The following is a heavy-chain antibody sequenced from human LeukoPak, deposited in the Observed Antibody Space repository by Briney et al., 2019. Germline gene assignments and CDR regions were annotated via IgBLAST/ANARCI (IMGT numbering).Heavy chain of an antibody. CDR1: GGSISSSNYY. D-gene: IGHD2-2*01. CDR3: ARQDCSNTSPNWFDP. V-gene: IGHV4-39*01. J-gene: IGHJ5*02. Sequence: SETLSLTCTVSGGSISSSNYYWGWIRQPPGTGLEWIGSIYYSGSTYYNPSLKSRVTISVDTSKNQFSLKLSSVTAADTAMYYCARQDCSNTSPNWFDPWGQGTLVTISS. CDR2: IYYSGST.